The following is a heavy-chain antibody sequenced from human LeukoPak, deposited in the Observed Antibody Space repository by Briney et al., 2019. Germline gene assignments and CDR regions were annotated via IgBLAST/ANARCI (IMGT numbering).Heavy chain of an antibody. CDR3: ATKGSYYYDSSGYFPGAFDI. CDR2: ISGSGGST. D-gene: IGHD3-22*01. V-gene: IGHV3-23*01. Sequence: GGSLRLSCAASGFTFSSYAMSWVRQAPGKGLEWVSAISGSGGSTYYADSVKGRFTISRDNSKNTLYLQMNSLRAEDTAVYYCATKGSYYYDSSGYFPGAFDIWGQGTMVTVSS. J-gene: IGHJ3*02. CDR1: GFTFSSYA.